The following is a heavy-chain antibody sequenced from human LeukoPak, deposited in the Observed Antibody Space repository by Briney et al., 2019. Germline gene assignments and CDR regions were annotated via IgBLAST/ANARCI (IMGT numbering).Heavy chain of an antibody. V-gene: IGHV1-69*13. CDR1: GGTFSSYA. CDR2: IIPIFGTA. Sequence: SVKVSCKASGGTFSSYAISWVRQAPGQGLEWMGGIIPIFGTANYAQKCQGRVTITADESTSTAYMELSSLRSEDTAVYYCATQGRDYDFWSGYYTFDYWGQGTLVTVSS. CDR3: ATQGRDYDFWSGYYTFDY. J-gene: IGHJ4*02. D-gene: IGHD3-3*01.